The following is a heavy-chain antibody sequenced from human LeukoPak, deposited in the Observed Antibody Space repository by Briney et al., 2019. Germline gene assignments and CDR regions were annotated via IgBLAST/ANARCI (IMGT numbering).Heavy chain of an antibody. Sequence: ASVKVSCKASGGTFSSYAISWVRQAPGQGLEWMGGIIPIFGTANYAQKFQGRVMITADKSTSTAYMELSSLRSEDTAVYYCARDRGGYSYGLPLAYWGQGTLVTVSS. J-gene: IGHJ4*02. CDR1: GGTFSSYA. V-gene: IGHV1-69*06. CDR2: IIPIFGTA. CDR3: ARDRGGYSYGLPLAY. D-gene: IGHD5-18*01.